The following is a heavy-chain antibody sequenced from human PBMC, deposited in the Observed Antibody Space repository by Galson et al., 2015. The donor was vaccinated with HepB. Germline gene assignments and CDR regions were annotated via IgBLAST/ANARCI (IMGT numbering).Heavy chain of an antibody. CDR1: GFTFSSYS. CDR2: ISSSSSYI. J-gene: IGHJ6*02. CDR3: ARDDARDKRAPAGCYYYGMDV. D-gene: IGHD5-24*01. V-gene: IGHV3-21*01. Sequence: SLRLSCAASGFTFSSYSMNWVRQAPGKGLEWVSSISSSSSYIYYADSVKGRFTISRDNAKNLLYLQMNSLRAEDTAVYYCARDDARDKRAPAGCYYYGMDVWGQGTTVTVSS.